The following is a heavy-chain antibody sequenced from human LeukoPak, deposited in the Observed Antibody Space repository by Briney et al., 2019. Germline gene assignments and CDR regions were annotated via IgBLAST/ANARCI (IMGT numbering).Heavy chain of an antibody. J-gene: IGHJ5*02. CDR1: GFTFSSYS. D-gene: IGHD6-13*01. V-gene: IGHV3-48*04. CDR2: ISSSSSTI. CDR3: ARERREWAAGTSWFDP. Sequence: GGSLRLSCAASGFTFSSYSMNWVRQAPGKGLEWVSYISSSSSTIYYADSVKGRFTISRDNAKNSLYLQMNSLRAEDTAVYYCARERREWAAGTSWFDPWGQGTLVTVSS.